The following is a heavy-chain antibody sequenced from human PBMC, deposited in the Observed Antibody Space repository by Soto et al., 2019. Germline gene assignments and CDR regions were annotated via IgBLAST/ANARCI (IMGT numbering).Heavy chain of an antibody. D-gene: IGHD3-22*01. Sequence: QVQLVQSGAEVKKPGSSVKVSCKASGGTFSSYAISWVRQAPGQGLEWMGGIIPIFGTANYAQQFQGRVTITADESTRTAYMQLSGLRSEDTAVYYCATLTYYYDSSGYYLGWSNPDWYFDLWGRRTLVTVSS. J-gene: IGHJ2*01. CDR3: ATLTYYYDSSGYYLGWSNPDWYFDL. CDR2: IIPIFGTA. CDR1: GGTFSSYA. V-gene: IGHV1-69*01.